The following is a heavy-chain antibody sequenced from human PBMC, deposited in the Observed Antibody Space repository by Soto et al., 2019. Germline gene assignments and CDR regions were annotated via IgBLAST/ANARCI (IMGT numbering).Heavy chain of an antibody. CDR2: MNPNSGDR. D-gene: IGHD3-10*01. Sequence: QVQLVQSGAEVKKPGASVKVSCKASGYTLTSYDINWVRQAAGQGLEWMGWMNPNSGDRSYAQKFQGRVTMTGNTSISTAYMELISLRSEDTAVYYCARGSWFGDLGNFDYGLDLWGQGTTVTVSS. CDR3: ARGSWFGDLGNFDYGLDL. J-gene: IGHJ6*02. V-gene: IGHV1-8*01. CDR1: GYTLTSYD.